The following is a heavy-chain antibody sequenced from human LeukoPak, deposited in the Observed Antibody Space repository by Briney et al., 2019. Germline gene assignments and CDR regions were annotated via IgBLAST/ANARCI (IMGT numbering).Heavy chain of an antibody. V-gene: IGHV1-8*01. Sequence: ASVKVSCLASGYTFTSYYIMWVRQPAAQGLEWMGWMNPNSGNTGYAQKFQGRVTMTKNTSITTAYMDLSSLRSEDTAVYYCARALSWTTESYYYMDVWGKGTTVTVSS. CDR1: GYTFTSYY. D-gene: IGHD3/OR15-3a*01. CDR2: MNPNSGNT. J-gene: IGHJ6*03. CDR3: ARALSWTTESYYYMDV.